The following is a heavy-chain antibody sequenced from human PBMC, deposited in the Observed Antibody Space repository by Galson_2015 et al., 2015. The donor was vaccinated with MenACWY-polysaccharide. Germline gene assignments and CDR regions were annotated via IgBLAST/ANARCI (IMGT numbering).Heavy chain of an antibody. CDR1: GFTFSRYW. Sequence: SLRLSCAASGFTFSRYWMSWVRQAPGKGLEWVANIKQVGSEKYYVDSVKGRFTISRDNAKNSLYLQMDNLRAGDSAVYYCTNGGLWGQGTLVTVSS. J-gene: IGHJ4*02. D-gene: IGHD3-16*01. CDR3: TNGGL. CDR2: IKQVGSEK. V-gene: IGHV3-7*01.